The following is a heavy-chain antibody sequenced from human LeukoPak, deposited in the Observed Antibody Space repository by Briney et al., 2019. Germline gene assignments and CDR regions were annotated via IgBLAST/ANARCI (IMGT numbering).Heavy chain of an antibody. V-gene: IGHV3-21*01. CDR2: VSSSSSYI. CDR3: ARGEIEVDAFNI. CDR1: GFTFSTYS. Sequence: GGSLRLSCAASGFTFSTYSMNWVRQAPGKGLEWVSSVSSSSSYIYYADSVKGRFTISRDNAKNSLYLQMNSLRAEDTAVYYCARGEIEVDAFNIWGQGTMVTVSS. J-gene: IGHJ3*02.